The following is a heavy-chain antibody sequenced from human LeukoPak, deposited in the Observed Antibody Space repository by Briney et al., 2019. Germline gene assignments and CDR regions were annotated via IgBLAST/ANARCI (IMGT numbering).Heavy chain of an antibody. V-gene: IGHV5-51*01. CDR3: ARPHYSGSYWGAFDI. D-gene: IGHD3-10*01. J-gene: IGHJ3*02. Sequence: GESLKISCKGSGYSFTSYWIGWVRQMPGKGLEWMGIIYPGDSDTRYSPSFQGQVTISVDKSISTAYLQWSGLKASDTAMYYCARPHYSGSYWGAFDIWGQGTMVTVSS. CDR1: GYSFTSYW. CDR2: IYPGDSDT.